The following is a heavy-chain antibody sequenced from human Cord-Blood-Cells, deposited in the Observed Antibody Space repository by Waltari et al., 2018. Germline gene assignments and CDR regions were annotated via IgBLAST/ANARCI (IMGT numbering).Heavy chain of an antibody. J-gene: IGHJ2*01. CDR2: MYSGGST. CDR3: ASGPKSYWYFDL. Sequence: EVQLVESGGGLIQPGGSLRLPCAASGFTVSRNYLRWVRQAPGKGLEWVSVMYSGGSTYYADSVKGRFTISRDNSKNTLYLQMNSLRAEDTAVYYCASGPKSYWYFDLWGRGTLVTVSS. V-gene: IGHV3-53*01. CDR1: GFTVSRNY.